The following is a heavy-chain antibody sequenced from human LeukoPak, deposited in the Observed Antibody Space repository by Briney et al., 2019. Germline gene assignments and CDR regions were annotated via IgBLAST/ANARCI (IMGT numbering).Heavy chain of an antibody. Sequence: SGGSLRLSCAASGFTFSSYWMHWVRQAPGKGLVWVSTVSGSGGSTYYADSVKGRFTISRDNSKNTLFLQMNSLRAEDTALYYCTKLWGLTLLSSDYWGQGTLVTVSS. J-gene: IGHJ4*02. D-gene: IGHD2-21*01. CDR1: GFTFSSYW. CDR3: TKLWGLTLLSSDY. V-gene: IGHV3-23*01. CDR2: VSGSGGST.